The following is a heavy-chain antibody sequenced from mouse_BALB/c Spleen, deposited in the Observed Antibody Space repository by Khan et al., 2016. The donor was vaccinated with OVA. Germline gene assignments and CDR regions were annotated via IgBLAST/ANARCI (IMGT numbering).Heavy chain of an antibody. D-gene: IGHD1-1*01. CDR2: VSTGGHYA. CDR1: GFTFTTYG. J-gene: IGHJ3*01. V-gene: IGHV5-6*01. CDR3: ARLAYYYDSEGFAY. Sequence: EVELVESGGDIVKPGGSLKLSCAASGFTFTTYGMSWVRQTPDKSLEWVATVSTGGHYAYYTDTVKGRFTISRDNAKNTLYLQMSSLRSEATAMFYCARLAYYYDSEGFAYWGQGTLVTVSA.